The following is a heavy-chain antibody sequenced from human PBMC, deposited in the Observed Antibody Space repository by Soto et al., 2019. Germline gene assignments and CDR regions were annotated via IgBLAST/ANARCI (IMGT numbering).Heavy chain of an antibody. Sequence: QVQLQESGSGLVKPSQSLSLTCTVSGVSLNTADTWWSWIRQSPGKGLECIGYYHSGGSTYYDASFWSRVIISADTSNSQFSLKLSSVTVADTAVYFCVRSRQMESGNDYGLDVWGQGTTVTVSS. D-gene: IGHD1-1*01. CDR2: YHSGGST. J-gene: IGHJ6*02. CDR1: GVSLNTADTW. CDR3: VRSRQMESGNDYGLDV. V-gene: IGHV4-30-4*01.